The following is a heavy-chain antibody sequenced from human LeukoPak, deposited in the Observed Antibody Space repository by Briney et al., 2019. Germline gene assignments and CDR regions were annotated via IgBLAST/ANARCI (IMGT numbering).Heavy chain of an antibody. CDR3: AESHDYGDYYFDY. V-gene: IGHV3-48*01. J-gene: IGHJ4*02. CDR1: GFTFSSYS. D-gene: IGHD4-17*01. CDR2: ISSSSSTI. Sequence: GGSLRLSCAASGFTFSSYSMNWVRQAPGKGLEWVSYISSSSSTIYYADSVEGRFTISRDNAKNSLYLQMNSLRAEDTAVYYCAESHDYGDYYFDYWGQGTLVTVSS.